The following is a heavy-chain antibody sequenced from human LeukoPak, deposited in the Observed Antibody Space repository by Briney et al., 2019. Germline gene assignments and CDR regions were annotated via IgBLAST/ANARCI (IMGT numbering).Heavy chain of an antibody. V-gene: IGHV1-69*01. Sequence: SVKVSCKASGGTFSSYAISWVRQAPGQGLEWMGGIIPIFGTANYAQKFQGRVTITADESTSTAYMELSSLRSEDTAVYYCASPLQGVYGFNYYYYYMDAWGKGTTVTVSS. CDR3: ASPLQGVYGFNYYYYYMDA. J-gene: IGHJ6*03. D-gene: IGHD3-10*01. CDR2: IIPIFGTA. CDR1: GGTFSSYA.